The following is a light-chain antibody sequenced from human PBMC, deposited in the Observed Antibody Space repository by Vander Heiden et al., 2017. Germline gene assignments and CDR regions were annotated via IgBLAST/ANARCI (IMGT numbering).Light chain of an antibody. J-gene: IGLJ2*01. Sequence: SYELTQPPSVSVSPGQPASITCSGDKLGDKYACWYQQKPGQSPVLVIYQDSKRPSGIPERFSGSSSGNTATLTISGTQAMDEADYYCQAWDSSNVVFGGGTKLTFL. CDR3: QAWDSSNVV. CDR1: KLGDKY. V-gene: IGLV3-1*01. CDR2: QDS.